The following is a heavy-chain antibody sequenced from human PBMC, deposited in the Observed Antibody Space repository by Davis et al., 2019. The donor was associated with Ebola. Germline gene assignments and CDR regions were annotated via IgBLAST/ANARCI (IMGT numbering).Heavy chain of an antibody. J-gene: IGHJ4*02. D-gene: IGHD5-18*01. V-gene: IGHV1-46*01. CDR3: AREGILKGYFDY. Sequence: ASVKVSCKASGYTFTGYYMHWVRQAPGQGLEWMGIINPSGGSTSYAQKFQGRVTMTRDTSTSTVYMELSSLRSEDTAVYYCAREGILKGYFDYWGQGTLVTVSS. CDR2: INPSGGST. CDR1: GYTFTGYY.